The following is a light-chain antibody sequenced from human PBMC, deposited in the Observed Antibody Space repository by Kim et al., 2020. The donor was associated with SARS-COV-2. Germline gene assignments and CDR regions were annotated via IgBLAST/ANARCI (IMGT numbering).Light chain of an antibody. V-gene: IGKV1-5*03. CDR2: KAS. Sequence: ASVGDRVTITCRASQSISSWLAWYQQKPGKAPKLLIYKASSLESGVPSRFSGSGSGTEFTLTISSLQPDDFATYYCQQYNSYSTTFGQGTKVEIK. CDR3: QQYNSYSTT. J-gene: IGKJ1*01. CDR1: QSISSW.